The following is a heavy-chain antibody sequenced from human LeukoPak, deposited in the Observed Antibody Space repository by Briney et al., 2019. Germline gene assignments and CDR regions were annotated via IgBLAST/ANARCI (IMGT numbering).Heavy chain of an antibody. CDR3: ARKLTVGDYYDY. V-gene: IGHV1-3*01. D-gene: IGHD4-17*01. CDR1: GYTFTSYA. Sequence: GASVKVSCKASGYTFTSYAMHWVRQAPGQRLEWMGWINAGNGNTKYSQKFQGRVTITRDTSASTAYMELSSLRSEDTAVYYCARKLTVGDYYDYWGQGTLVTVSS. CDR2: INAGNGNT. J-gene: IGHJ4*02.